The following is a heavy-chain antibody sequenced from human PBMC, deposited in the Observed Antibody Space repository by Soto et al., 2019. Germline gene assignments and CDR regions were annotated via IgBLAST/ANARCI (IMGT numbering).Heavy chain of an antibody. CDR2: IIPIFGTA. V-gene: IGHV1-69*13. D-gene: IGHD4-4*01. Sequence: SVKVSCKASGGTFSSYAISWVRQAPGQGLEWMGGIIPIFGTAKYAQKFQGRVTITADESTSTAYMELSSLRSEDTAVYYCAKPLSPALDSNSHRYPHYYYYYYGMDVWGQGTTVTVSS. J-gene: IGHJ6*02. CDR3: AKPLSPALDSNSHRYPHYYYYYYGMDV. CDR1: GGTFSSYA.